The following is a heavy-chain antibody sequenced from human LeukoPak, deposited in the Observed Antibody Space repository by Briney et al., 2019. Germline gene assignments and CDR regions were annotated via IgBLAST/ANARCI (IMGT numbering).Heavy chain of an antibody. J-gene: IGHJ3*02. CDR2: IHTSGST. CDR1: GFTVSSFF. Sequence: GGSLRLSCAASGFTVSSFFMSWVRQTPGKGLELVSVIHTSGSTNNADPVKGRFTISRHSSKNTLYLQMNSLRTEDTAVYYCARGGYSGNDYSSFDIWGQGTLVTVSS. V-gene: IGHV3-53*04. CDR3: ARGGYSGNDYSSFDI. D-gene: IGHD5-12*01.